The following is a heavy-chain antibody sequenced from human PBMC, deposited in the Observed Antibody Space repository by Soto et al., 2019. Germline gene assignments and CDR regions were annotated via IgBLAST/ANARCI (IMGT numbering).Heavy chain of an antibody. V-gene: IGHV1-18*01. CDR2: ITTDKGKT. CDR3: ATRSPAFDH. CDR1: GYTFTSFG. J-gene: IGHJ4*02. Sequence: QVQLVQSGPEVKKPGASVKVSCKTSGYTFTSFGISWVRQAPGQGLEWMGWITTDKGKTNYAQKFQGSVTMTTDTSTSTAYMELRSLRSDDTAVYYCATRSPAFDHWGQGTLVTVSS.